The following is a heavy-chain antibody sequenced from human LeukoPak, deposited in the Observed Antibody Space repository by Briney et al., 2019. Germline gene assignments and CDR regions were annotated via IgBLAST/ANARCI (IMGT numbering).Heavy chain of an antibody. CDR2: ISYDGNNK. V-gene: IGHV3-30*03. D-gene: IGHD4-23*01. CDR3: ARAGVLDGGNNFDS. J-gene: IGHJ4*02. CDR1: GFTFSSYG. Sequence: QPGRSLRLSCAASGFTFSSYGMHWVRQAPGKGLEWVAVISYDGNNKYYADSVKGRFTISRDNSKNTLYLQMNSLRAEDTAVYYCARAGVLDGGNNFDSWGQGTLVIVSS.